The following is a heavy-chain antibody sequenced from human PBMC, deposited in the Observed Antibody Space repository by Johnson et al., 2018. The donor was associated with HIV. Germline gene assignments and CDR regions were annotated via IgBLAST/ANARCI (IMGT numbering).Heavy chain of an antibody. J-gene: IGHJ3*02. CDR1: AFTFSTSG. Sequence: MQLVESGGGLVQPGGSLSMSCVASAFTFSTSGMTWVRQAPGTVLEWVSAISGTGGTTYYADPVKGRFTISRDNAKNSWYLQMDSLRAEDTDVYYCARESALTGDSLGFDIWGQGTMVTVSS. CDR2: ISGTGGTT. D-gene: IGHD7-27*01. CDR3: ARESALTGDSLGFDI. V-gene: IGHV3-23*04.